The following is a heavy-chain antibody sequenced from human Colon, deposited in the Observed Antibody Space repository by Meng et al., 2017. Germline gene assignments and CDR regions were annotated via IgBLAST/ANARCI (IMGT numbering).Heavy chain of an antibody. J-gene: IGHJ4*02. CDR1: GGSLRSVNNQ. Sequence: QLQLQESVPGLVKPSETLSRTGTVSGGSLRSVNNQWSWIRQPPGKGPEYIGYIYYDGNTYYNPSLKSRVTISIDTSKNQFSLRLNSVTAADTAVYYCAREFYVDTAMVIDSWGQGTLVTVSS. D-gene: IGHD5-18*01. V-gene: IGHV4-30-4*01. CDR2: IYYDGNT. CDR3: AREFYVDTAMVIDS.